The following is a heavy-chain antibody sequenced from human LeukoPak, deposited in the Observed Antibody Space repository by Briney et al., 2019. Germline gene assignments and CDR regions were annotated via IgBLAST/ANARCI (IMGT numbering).Heavy chain of an antibody. CDR1: GDSVSSTYW. V-gene: IGHV4-4*02. D-gene: IGHD5-12*01. Sequence: SETLSLTCTVSGDSVSSTYWWTWVRQPPGKGLEWTGEIHHSGNINFNPSLKTRVTMSVDTSKNQFSLKLTSVTAADAAVYYCARDCGYDGYYYHGLDVWGEGTTVTVSS. CDR3: ARDCGYDGYYYHGLDV. J-gene: IGHJ6*04. CDR2: IHHSGNI.